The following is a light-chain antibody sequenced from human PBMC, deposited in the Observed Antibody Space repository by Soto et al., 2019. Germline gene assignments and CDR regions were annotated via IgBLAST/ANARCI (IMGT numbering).Light chain of an antibody. CDR1: QRVSSNY. CDR3: QQYGSSLYT. CDR2: GAS. V-gene: IGKV3-20*01. Sequence: EIVLTQSPGTLSLSPGERATLSCWASQRVSSNYLAWYQQKPGQAPRLLIYGASSRATGIPDRFSGRGSGTDFTLTISRLEPEDFAVYYCQQYGSSLYTFGQGTKLEIK. J-gene: IGKJ2*01.